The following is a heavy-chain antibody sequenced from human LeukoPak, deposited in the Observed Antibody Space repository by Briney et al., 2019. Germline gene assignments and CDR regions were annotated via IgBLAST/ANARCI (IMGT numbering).Heavy chain of an antibody. CDR2: IYYSGST. V-gene: IGHV4-59*01. CDR1: GGSISSYY. D-gene: IGHD3-10*01. CDR3: ARVSWGYGSGSYRDWFDP. Sequence: SKTLSLTCTVSGGSISSYYWSWIRQPPGKGLEWIGYIYYSGSTNYNPSLKSRVTISVDTSKNQFSLKLSSVTAADTAVYYCARVSWGYGSGSYRDWFDPWGQGTLVTVSS. J-gene: IGHJ5*02.